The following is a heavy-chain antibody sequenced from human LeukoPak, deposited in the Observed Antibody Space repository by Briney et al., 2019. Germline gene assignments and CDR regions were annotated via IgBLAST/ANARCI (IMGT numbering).Heavy chain of an antibody. CDR1: GFTFSTHS. Sequence: GGSLRLSCAASGFTFSTHSMYWVRQAPGKGLEWVSSISASSNFIHYAESVRGRFTISRDNAKNSLYLQMNSLGAQDTAVYYCGSPAPGFCGSAGSHGDPWAKGTLVTVSS. J-gene: IGHJ5*02. D-gene: IGHD2-15*01. CDR3: GSPAPGFCGSAGSHGDP. V-gene: IGHV3-21*01. CDR2: ISASSNFI.